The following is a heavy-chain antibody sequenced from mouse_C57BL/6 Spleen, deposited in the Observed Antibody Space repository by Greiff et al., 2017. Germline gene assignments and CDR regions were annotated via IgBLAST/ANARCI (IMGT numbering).Heavy chain of an antibody. J-gene: IGHJ1*03. D-gene: IGHD1-1*01. CDR1: GYTFTDYN. Sequence: VQLQHSGPELVKPGASVKMSCKASGYTFTDYNMHWVKQSHGKSLEWIGYINPNNGGTSYNQKFKGKATLTVNKSSSTAYMELRSLTSEDSAVYYCARNYGSRDWYFDVWGTGTTVTVSS. CDR3: ARNYGSRDWYFDV. CDR2: INPNNGGT. V-gene: IGHV1-22*01.